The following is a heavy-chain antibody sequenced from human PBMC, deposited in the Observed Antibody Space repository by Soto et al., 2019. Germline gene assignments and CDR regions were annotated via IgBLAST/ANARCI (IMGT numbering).Heavy chain of an antibody. V-gene: IGHV1-69*13. J-gene: IGHJ4*01. CDR1: GGTFSSYA. D-gene: IGHD6-13*01. Sequence: ASVKVSCKASGGTFSSYAISWVRQAPGQGLEWMGGIIPIFGTANYAQKFQGRVTITADESTSTACMELSSLRSDDTAVYYCARVGYGSSFIDYWGQGTLVTVSS. CDR2: IIPIFGTA. CDR3: ARVGYGSSFIDY.